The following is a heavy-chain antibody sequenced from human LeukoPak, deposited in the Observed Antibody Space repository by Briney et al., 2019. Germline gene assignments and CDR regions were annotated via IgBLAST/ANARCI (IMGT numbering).Heavy chain of an antibody. Sequence: ASVKVSCKTSGYTFISYYMHWVRQAPGQGLEWMGIINPSGGSTSYAQKFQGRVTMTRDTSTSTVYMELSSLRSEDTAVYYCAIPYGDYEYYFDYWGQGTLVTVSS. J-gene: IGHJ4*02. CDR3: AIPYGDYEYYFDY. D-gene: IGHD4-17*01. V-gene: IGHV1-46*01. CDR2: INPSGGST. CDR1: GYTFISYY.